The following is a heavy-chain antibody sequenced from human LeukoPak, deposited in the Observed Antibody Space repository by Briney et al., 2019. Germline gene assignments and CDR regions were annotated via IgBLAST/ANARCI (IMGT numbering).Heavy chain of an antibody. CDR1: GYTFTGYY. V-gene: IGHV1-2*02. J-gene: IGHJ4*02. CDR3: ASLQMDYYDSSGYYYVDY. Sequence: EASVKVSCKASGYTFTGYYMHWVRQAPGQGLEWMGWINPNSGGTNYAQKFQGRVTMTRDTSISTAYMELSSLRSEDTAVYYCASLQMDYYDSSGYYYVDYWGQGTLVTVSS. CDR2: INPNSGGT. D-gene: IGHD3-22*01.